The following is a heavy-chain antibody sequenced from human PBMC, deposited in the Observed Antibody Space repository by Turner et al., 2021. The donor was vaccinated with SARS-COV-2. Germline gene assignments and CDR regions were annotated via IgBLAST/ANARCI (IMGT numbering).Heavy chain of an antibody. CDR2: IHDSGST. Sequence: QLQLQESGPGLVKPSETLSLTCTVSGGSIRSSSYYWGWIRQPPGKGLEWIGSIHDSGSTSYNPSLKGRVTRSEETSKNQFSLKLSSVTAADTAVYYCARQGREQWLASNWFDPWGQGTLVTVSS. CDR3: ARQGREQWLASNWFDP. J-gene: IGHJ5*02. D-gene: IGHD6-19*01. CDR1: GGSIRSSSYY. V-gene: IGHV4-39*01.